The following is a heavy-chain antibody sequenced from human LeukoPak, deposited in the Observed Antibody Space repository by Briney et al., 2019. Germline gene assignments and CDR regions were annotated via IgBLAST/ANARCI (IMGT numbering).Heavy chain of an antibody. D-gene: IGHD5-12*01. CDR2: IYYSGST. Sequence: SETLSLTCTVSGGSISSSSYYWGWIRQPPGKGLEWIGSIYYSGSTYHNPSLKSRVTISVYTSKNQFSLKLSSVTAADTAVYYCARHRGYSGYDLEYFDYWGQGTLVTVSS. CDR1: GGSISSSSYY. J-gene: IGHJ4*02. CDR3: ARHRGYSGYDLEYFDY. V-gene: IGHV4-39*01.